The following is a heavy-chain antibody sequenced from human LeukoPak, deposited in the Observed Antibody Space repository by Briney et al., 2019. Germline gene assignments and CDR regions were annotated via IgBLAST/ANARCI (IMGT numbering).Heavy chain of an antibody. V-gene: IGHV4-59*08. Sequence: SETLSLTCTVSGASFSNSYWTWIRQPQGKGLEWMGYVYYTGSTNYNSSLKSRVTISIDTSKNQFSLKLTSVTAADTAVYYCARRVEPVAGTGSFDYWGQGTLVTVSS. CDR1: GASFSNSY. D-gene: IGHD6-19*01. CDR2: VYYTGST. J-gene: IGHJ4*02. CDR3: ARRVEPVAGTGSFDY.